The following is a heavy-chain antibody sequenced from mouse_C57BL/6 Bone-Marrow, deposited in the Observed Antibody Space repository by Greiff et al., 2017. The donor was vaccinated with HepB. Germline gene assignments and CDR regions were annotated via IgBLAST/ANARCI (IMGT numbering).Heavy chain of an antibody. CDR1: GFNIKDDY. CDR3: TTPYDGYYYFDY. CDR2: IDPENGDT. V-gene: IGHV14-4*01. D-gene: IGHD2-3*01. Sequence: EVQLQESGAELVRPGASVKLSCTASGFNIKDDYMHWVKQRPEQGLEWIGWIDPENGDTDYASKFQGKATITADTSSNTAYLQLSSLTSEDTAVYYCTTPYDGYYYFDYWGQGTTLTVSS. J-gene: IGHJ2*01.